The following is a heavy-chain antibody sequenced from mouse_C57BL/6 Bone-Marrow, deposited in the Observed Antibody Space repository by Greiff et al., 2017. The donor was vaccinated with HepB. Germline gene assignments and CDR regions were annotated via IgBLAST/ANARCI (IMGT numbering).Heavy chain of an antibody. Sequence: QVQLQQSGPELVKPGASVKLSCKASGYTFTSYDINWVKQRPGQGLEWIGWIYPRDGSTKYTEKFKGKATFTVDTSSSTAYMELHSLTSEDSAVYFCAREDSSGYPYYFDYWGQGTTLTVSS. J-gene: IGHJ2*01. V-gene: IGHV1-85*01. CDR3: AREDSSGYPYYFDY. D-gene: IGHD3-2*02. CDR1: GYTFTSYD. CDR2: IYPRDGST.